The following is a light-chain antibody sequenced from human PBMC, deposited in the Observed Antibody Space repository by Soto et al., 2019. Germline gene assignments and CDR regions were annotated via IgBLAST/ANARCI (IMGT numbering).Light chain of an antibody. Sequence: EIVLTQSPGTLSLSPGERATLSCRASQSVSSNYLAWYQQKPGQAPRPLIYGASSRATGIPDRFSGSGAGTDFTLTISRLEPEDFAVYYCQPYGSSPWTFGQGTKV. CDR2: GAS. CDR1: QSVSSNY. V-gene: IGKV3-20*01. J-gene: IGKJ1*01. CDR3: QPYGSSPWT.